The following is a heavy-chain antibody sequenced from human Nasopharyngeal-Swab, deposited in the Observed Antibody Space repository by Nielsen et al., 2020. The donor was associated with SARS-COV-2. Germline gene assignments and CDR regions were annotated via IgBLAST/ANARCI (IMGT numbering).Heavy chain of an antibody. Sequence: GESLKISCAASGFTFSSYSMNWVRQAPGKGLEWVSYISSSSSTIYYADSVKGRFAISRDNSKNTVDLQMNSLRVEDTALYYCASTGGRGWLALGAFDIWGQGTMVTVSS. J-gene: IGHJ3*02. CDR3: ASTGGRGWLALGAFDI. CDR2: ISSSSSTI. V-gene: IGHV3-48*04. D-gene: IGHD6-19*01. CDR1: GFTFSSYS.